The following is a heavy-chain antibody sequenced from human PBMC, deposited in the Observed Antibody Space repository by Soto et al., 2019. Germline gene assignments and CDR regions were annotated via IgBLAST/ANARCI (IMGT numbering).Heavy chain of an antibody. Sequence: QVQLQESDPGLVKPSQTLSLTCTVSGGSISSGGDYWSWVRQHPGKGLEWIGYKYYSGSTYYNPSLKSRVTISVDTSKNQFSLKLSSVTAADTAVYYCARDGGYCSGGSCHRSLDYWGQGTLVTVSS. CDR1: GGSISSGGDY. D-gene: IGHD2-15*01. V-gene: IGHV4-31*03. J-gene: IGHJ4*02. CDR2: KYYSGST. CDR3: ARDGGYCSGGSCHRSLDY.